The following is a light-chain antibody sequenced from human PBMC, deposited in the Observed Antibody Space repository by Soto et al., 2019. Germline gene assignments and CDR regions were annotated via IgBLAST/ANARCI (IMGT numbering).Light chain of an antibody. Sequence: QSALTQPRSVSGSPGQSVTISCTGASGDVGGYNFVSWYQQHPGKAPTLMIFDVSQRPSGVPDRFSGSKSGNTASLTISGLQAEYEADYYCCSYGGSYTWVFGAGTKLTVL. J-gene: IGLJ3*02. CDR3: CSYGGSYTWV. V-gene: IGLV2-11*01. CDR2: DVS. CDR1: SGDVGGYNF.